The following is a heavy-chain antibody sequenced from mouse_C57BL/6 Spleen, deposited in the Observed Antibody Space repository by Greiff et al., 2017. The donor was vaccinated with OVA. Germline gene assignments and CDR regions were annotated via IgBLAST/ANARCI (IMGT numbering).Heavy chain of an antibody. CDR1: GYAFSSSW. CDR2: IYPGDGDT. V-gene: IGHV1-82*01. CDR3: ARSDYAYFDY. Sequence: VQLVESGPELVKPGASVKISCKASGYAFSSSWMNWVKQRPGKGLEWIGRIYPGDGDTNYNGKFKGKATLTADKSSSTAYMQLSSLTSEDSAVYFCARSDYAYFDYWGQGTTLTVSS. D-gene: IGHD2-4*01. J-gene: IGHJ2*01.